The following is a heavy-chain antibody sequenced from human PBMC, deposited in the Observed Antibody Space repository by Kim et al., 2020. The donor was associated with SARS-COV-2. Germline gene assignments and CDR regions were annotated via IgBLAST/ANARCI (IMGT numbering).Heavy chain of an antibody. D-gene: IGHD3-3*01. CDR1: GFTFSSYS. V-gene: IGHV3-21*01. J-gene: IGHJ6*03. CDR3: ARDSKGFGVVYYYYYYYMDV. Sequence: GGSLRLSCAASGFTFSSYSMNWVRQAPGKGLEWVSSISSSSSYIYYADSVKGRFTISIDNAKNSLYLQMNSLRAEDTAVYYCARDSKGFGVVYYYYYYYMDVWGKGTTVTVSS. CDR2: ISSSSSYI.